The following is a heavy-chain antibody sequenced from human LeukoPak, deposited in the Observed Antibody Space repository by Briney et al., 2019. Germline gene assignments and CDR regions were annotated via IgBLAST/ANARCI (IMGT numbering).Heavy chain of an antibody. CDR2: INWNGDST. V-gene: IGHV3-20*04. D-gene: IGHD2-8*01. J-gene: IGHJ6*03. CDR3: ARIGYCTNGVCYSYYYYMDV. CDR1: GFTFDDYG. Sequence: GGSLRLSCAASGFTFDDYGMSWVRQAPGKGLEWVSGINWNGDSTGYADSVKGRFTISRDNAKNSLYLQMNSLRAEDTALYYCARIGYCTNGVCYSYYYYMDVWGKGTTVTVSS.